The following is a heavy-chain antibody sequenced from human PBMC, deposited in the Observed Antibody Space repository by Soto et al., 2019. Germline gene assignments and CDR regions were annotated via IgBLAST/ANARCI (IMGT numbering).Heavy chain of an antibody. CDR1: GYTFTGYY. Sequence: ASVKVSCKASGYTFTGYYMHWVRQAPGQGLEWMGWINPNSGGTNYAQKFQGRVTMTRDTSISTAYMELSRLRSDDTAVYYCARVGLASGGSPNQYYYYGMDVWGQGTTVTVSS. CDR2: INPNSGGT. D-gene: IGHD2-15*01. CDR3: ARVGLASGGSPNQYYYYGMDV. J-gene: IGHJ6*02. V-gene: IGHV1-2*02.